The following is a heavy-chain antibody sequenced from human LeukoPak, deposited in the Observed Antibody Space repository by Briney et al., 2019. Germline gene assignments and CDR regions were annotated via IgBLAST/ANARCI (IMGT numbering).Heavy chain of an antibody. CDR1: GFTFSGYS. CDR3: ASEHRGRRDGYQRQGGVY. CDR2: ISGSASST. Sequence: PGGSLRLSCAASGFTFSGYSMSWVRQAPGKGLEWVSAISGSASSTYYADSVKGRFTISRDNSKNTLYLQMNSLRAEDTAVYYCASEHRGRRDGYQRQGGVYWGQGTLVTVSS. J-gene: IGHJ4*02. V-gene: IGHV3-23*01. D-gene: IGHD5-24*01.